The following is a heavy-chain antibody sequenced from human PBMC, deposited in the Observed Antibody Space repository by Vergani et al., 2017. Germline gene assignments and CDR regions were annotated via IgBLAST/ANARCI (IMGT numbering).Heavy chain of an antibody. D-gene: IGHD3-10*02. J-gene: IGHJ6*02. V-gene: IGHV3-66*02. CDR3: ARDIPPRFGESYGMDV. CDR2: IYSGGST. Sequence: EVQLVESGGGLVQPGGSLRLSCAASRFTVSSNYMSWVRQAPGKGLEWVSVIYSGGSTYYADSVKGRFTISRDNSKNTLYLQMNSLRAEDTAVYYCARDIPPRFGESYGMDVWGQGTTVTVSS. CDR1: RFTVSSNY.